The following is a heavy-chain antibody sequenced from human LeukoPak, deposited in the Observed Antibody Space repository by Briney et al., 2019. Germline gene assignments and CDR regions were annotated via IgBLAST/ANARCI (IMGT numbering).Heavy chain of an antibody. CDR1: GFTVSSKF. Sequence: GGSLRLSCAVSGFTVSSKFMSWVRQAPGKGLEWVSTFYTGESTYYADSVKGRFTISRDNSRNTLFLQMNNLIAEDTAVYYCVTSGGSSWSGFWFDPWGQGTLVTVSS. V-gene: IGHV3-53*01. CDR2: FYTGEST. CDR3: VTSGGSSWSGFWFDP. J-gene: IGHJ5*02. D-gene: IGHD6-13*01.